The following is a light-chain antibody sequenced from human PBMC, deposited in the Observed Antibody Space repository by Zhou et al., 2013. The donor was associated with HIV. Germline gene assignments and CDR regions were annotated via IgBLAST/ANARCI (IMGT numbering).Light chain of an antibody. Sequence: DIQMTQSPSSLSVSVGDRVTLTCRASQSISRYLNWYQQKPGKAPKLLIYGASNLQSGVPSRFSGSGSGTDFTLTISSLQPDDFATYYCQQYNSYPWTFGQGTKVEIK. V-gene: IGKV1-39*01. CDR2: GAS. CDR1: QSISRY. CDR3: QQYNSYPWT. J-gene: IGKJ1*01.